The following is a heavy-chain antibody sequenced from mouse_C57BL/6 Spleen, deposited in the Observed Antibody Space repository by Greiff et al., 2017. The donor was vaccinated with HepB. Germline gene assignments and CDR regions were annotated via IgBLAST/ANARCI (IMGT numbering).Heavy chain of an antibody. CDR3: AGYDYRFAY. D-gene: IGHD2-4*01. J-gene: IGHJ3*01. V-gene: IGHV1-66*01. CDR1: GYSFTSYY. CDR2: IYPGSGNT. Sequence: VMLVESGPELVKPGASVKISCKASGYSFTSYYIHWVKQRPGQGLEWIGWIYPGSGNTKYNEKFKGKATLTADTSSSTAYMQLSSLTSEDSAVYYCAGYDYRFAYWGQGTLVTVSA.